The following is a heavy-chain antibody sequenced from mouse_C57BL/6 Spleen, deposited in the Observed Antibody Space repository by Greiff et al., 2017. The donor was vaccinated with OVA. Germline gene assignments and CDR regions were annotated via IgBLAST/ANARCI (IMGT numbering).Heavy chain of an antibody. CDR3: ARGGSTTVVDY. CDR2: IDPSDSYT. V-gene: IGHV1-69*01. J-gene: IGHJ2*01. CDR1: GYTFTSYW. Sequence: QVQLQQPGAELVMPGASVKLSCKASGYTFTSYWMHWVKQRPGQGLEWIGEIDPSDSYTNYNQKFKGKSTLTVDKSSSTAYMQLSSLTSEDSAVYYCARGGSTTVVDYWGQGTTLTVSS. D-gene: IGHD1-1*01.